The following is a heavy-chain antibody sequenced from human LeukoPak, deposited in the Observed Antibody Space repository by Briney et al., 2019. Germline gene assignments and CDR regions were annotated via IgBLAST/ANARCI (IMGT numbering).Heavy chain of an antibody. Sequence: GGSLRLSCAASGFTVSSNYMSWVRQAPGKGLEWVSAISGSGGSTYYADSVKGRFTISRDNSKNTLYLQMNSLRAEDTAVYYCAATLGYYDSSGYYFDYWGQGTLVTVSS. CDR2: ISGSGGST. J-gene: IGHJ4*02. V-gene: IGHV3-23*01. CDR1: GFTVSSNY. D-gene: IGHD3-22*01. CDR3: AATLGYYDSSGYYFDY.